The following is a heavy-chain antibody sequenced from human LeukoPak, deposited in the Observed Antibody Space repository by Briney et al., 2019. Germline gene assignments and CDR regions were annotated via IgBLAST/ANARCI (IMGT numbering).Heavy chain of an antibody. CDR1: GYSFSTYW. CDR3: ARLRALGGSGWYSGAFDI. D-gene: IGHD6-19*01. J-gene: IGHJ3*02. CDR2: IYPGDSDT. Sequence: GESLKISCQGSGYSFSTYWIGWVRQMPGKGLEWMGIIYPGDSDTRYSPSFQGQVTISADKSISTAYLQWSSLKTSDTAMYYCARLRALGGSGWYSGAFDIWGQGTMVTVSS. V-gene: IGHV5-51*01.